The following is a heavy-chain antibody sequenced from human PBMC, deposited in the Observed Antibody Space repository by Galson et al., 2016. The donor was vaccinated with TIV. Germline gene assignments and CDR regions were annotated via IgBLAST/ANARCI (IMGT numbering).Heavy chain of an antibody. CDR2: IHPADSDT. V-gene: IGHV5-51*01. J-gene: IGHJ4*02. Sequence: QSGAEVTKPGEPLKISCEGSGSSFSSYWIGWVRHKPGEGLEWIGIIHPADSDTRYSPSFRGQVTMSADKAINGAYLQWRTLKASDTAVYYCARPHYGDGDYWGQGTLVTVSS. D-gene: IGHD4-17*01. CDR3: ARPHYGDGDY. CDR1: GSSFSSYW.